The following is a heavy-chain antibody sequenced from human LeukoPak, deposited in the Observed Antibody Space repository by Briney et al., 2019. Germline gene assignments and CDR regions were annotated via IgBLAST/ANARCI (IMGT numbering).Heavy chain of an antibody. Sequence: GGSLRLSCAASGFTFSTYAMSGSRRAPGRGLGGVSVISGSGGSTYYADSVKGRFTISRDNFKNTLYLQMNSLRAEDTAVYYCAKAVFGVVTPFHYWGQGTLVSVSS. CDR3: AKAVFGVVTPFHY. V-gene: IGHV3-23*01. CDR1: GFTFSTYA. D-gene: IGHD3-3*01. CDR2: ISGSGGST. J-gene: IGHJ4*02.